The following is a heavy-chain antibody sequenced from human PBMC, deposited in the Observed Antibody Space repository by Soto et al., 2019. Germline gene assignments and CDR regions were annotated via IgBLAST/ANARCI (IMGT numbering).Heavy chain of an antibody. CDR3: ARDLTNLDIVVVPAAIRGVWFDP. CDR1: GFTFSSYS. V-gene: IGHV3-21*01. J-gene: IGHJ5*02. Sequence: PGGSLRLSCAASGFTFSSYSMNWVRQAPGKGLEWVSSISSSSSYIYYADSVKGRFTISRDNAKNSLYLQMNSLRAEDTAVYYCARDLTNLDIVVVPAAIRGVWFDPWGQGT. D-gene: IGHD2-2*03. CDR2: ISSSSSYI.